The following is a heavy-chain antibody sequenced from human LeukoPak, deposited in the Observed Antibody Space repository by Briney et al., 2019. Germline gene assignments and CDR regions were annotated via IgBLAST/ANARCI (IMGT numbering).Heavy chain of an antibody. V-gene: IGHV3-21*01. CDR1: GFTFSSYS. J-gene: IGHJ4*02. Sequence: KPGGSLRLSCAASGFTFSSYSMNWVRQAPGKGLEWVSSISSSSSYIYYADSVKGRFTISRDNAKNSLYLQMNSLRAEDTAVYYCARAGYCSSTSCYGGGYWGQGTLVTVSS. CDR3: ARAGYCSSTSCYGGGY. D-gene: IGHD2-2*01. CDR2: ISSSSSYI.